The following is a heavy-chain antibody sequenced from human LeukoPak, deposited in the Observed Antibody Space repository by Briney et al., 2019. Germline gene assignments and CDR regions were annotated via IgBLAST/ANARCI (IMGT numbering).Heavy chain of an antibody. CDR1: GDSVSSNTAA. J-gene: IGHJ4*02. D-gene: IGHD6-19*01. CDR2: TYYRSKWYD. Sequence: SQTPSLTCAISGDSVSSNTAAWNWIRQSPSRGLEWLGRTYYRSKWYDDYAVFVKSRIIINPDTSKNQFYLQLNSVTPEDTAVYYCARNNPNSSGWYSFDSWGQGTLVTVSS. V-gene: IGHV6-1*01. CDR3: ARNNPNSSGWYSFDS.